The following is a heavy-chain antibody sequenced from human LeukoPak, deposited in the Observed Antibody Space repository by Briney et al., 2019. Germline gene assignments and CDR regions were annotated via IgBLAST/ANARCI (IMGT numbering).Heavy chain of an antibody. D-gene: IGHD3-10*01. J-gene: IGHJ4*02. CDR3: ARRLLWFGESARFDY. Sequence: SETLSLTCAVYGGSFSGYYWSWIRQPPGKGLEWIGEINHSGSTNYNPSLKSRVTISVDTSKNQFSLKLSSVTAADTAVYYCARRLLWFGESARFDYWGQGTLVTVSS. CDR1: GGSFSGYY. V-gene: IGHV4-34*01. CDR2: INHSGST.